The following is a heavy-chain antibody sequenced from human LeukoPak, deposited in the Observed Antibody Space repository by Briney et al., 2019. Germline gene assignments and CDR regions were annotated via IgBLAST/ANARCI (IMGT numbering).Heavy chain of an antibody. CDR2: INPNSGGT. J-gene: IGHJ6*02. D-gene: IGHD5-12*01. Sequence: GASVKVSCKASGYTFTGYYMHWVRQAPGQGLEWMGWINPNSGGTNYAQKFQGRVTMTRDTSISTAYMELSRLRSDDTAVYYCARDPGWSPATDYYYYYGMDVWGQGTTVTVSS. CDR3: ARDPGWSPATDYYYYYGMDV. CDR1: GYTFTGYY. V-gene: IGHV1-2*02.